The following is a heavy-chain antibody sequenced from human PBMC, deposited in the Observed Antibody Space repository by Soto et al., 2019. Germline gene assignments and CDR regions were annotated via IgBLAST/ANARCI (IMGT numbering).Heavy chain of an antibody. CDR2: INHSGST. CDR3: ARGRIAARPNWYFDL. D-gene: IGHD6-6*01. V-gene: IGHV4-34*01. J-gene: IGHJ2*01. CDR1: GGSFSGYY. Sequence: SETLSLTCAVYGGSFSGYYWSWIRQPPGKGLEWIGEINHSGSTNYNPSLKNPVTISVDTCKNQFSLKLSSVTAADTAVYYCARGRIAARPNWYFDLWGRGTLVTVSS.